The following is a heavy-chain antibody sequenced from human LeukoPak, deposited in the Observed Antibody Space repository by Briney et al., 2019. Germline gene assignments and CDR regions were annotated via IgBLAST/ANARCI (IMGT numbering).Heavy chain of an antibody. J-gene: IGHJ5*02. CDR1: GGSFSGYY. CDR2: INHSGST. V-gene: IGHV4-34*01. CDR3: ARHPPSGWLDP. Sequence: NSSETLSLTCAVYGGSFSGYYWSWIRQPPGKGLEWIGEINHSGSTNYNPSLKSRVTISVDTSKNQFSLKLSSVTAADTAVYYCARHPPSGWLDPWGKGTPEPAPQ.